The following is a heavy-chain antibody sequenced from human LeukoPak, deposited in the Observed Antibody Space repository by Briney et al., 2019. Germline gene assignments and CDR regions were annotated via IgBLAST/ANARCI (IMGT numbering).Heavy chain of an antibody. V-gene: IGHV3-23*01. Sequence: QAGGSLRLSCAASGFTFNNYAMSWVRQAPGKGLEWVSAISGSGVNTYYADSVKSRFTISRDNFKNTLNLQMNSLRTEDTAVYYCAKGMWAPEGMRSFDYWGQGTLVTVSS. CDR2: ISGSGVNT. CDR3: AKGMWAPEGMRSFDY. CDR1: GFTFNNYA. D-gene: IGHD2-8*01. J-gene: IGHJ4*02.